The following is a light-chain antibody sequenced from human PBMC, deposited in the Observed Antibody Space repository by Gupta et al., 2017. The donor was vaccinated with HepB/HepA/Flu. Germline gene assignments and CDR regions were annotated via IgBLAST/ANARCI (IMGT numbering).Light chain of an antibody. CDR3: MQGTHWPLT. V-gene: IGKV2-30*01. J-gene: IGKJ1*01. CDR2: KVS. Sequence: DVVMTQSPLSLPVTLGQPASISCRSSQSLLYSDGNTYLNWFQQRPGQSPRRLIYKVSHRDSGVPGRFSGSGSGPNFTLKISTVEAEDVGVSYCMQGTHWPLTFGQGTKMEIQ. CDR1: QSLLYSDGNTY.